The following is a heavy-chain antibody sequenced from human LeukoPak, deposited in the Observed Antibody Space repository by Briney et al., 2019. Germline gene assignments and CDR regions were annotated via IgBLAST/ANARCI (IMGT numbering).Heavy chain of an antibody. CDR2: IYNSGST. CDR3: ASSTPSTYIDYEYYFDY. Sequence: TPSETLSLTCTVSGGSISSGGYYWSWIRQPAGKGLEWIGRIYNSGSTNYNPSLKSRVTMSVDTSKNQFSLKLSSVTAADTAVYYCASSTPSTYIDYEYYFDYWGQGTLVTVSS. D-gene: IGHD4-17*01. CDR1: GGSISSGGYY. J-gene: IGHJ4*02. V-gene: IGHV4-61*02.